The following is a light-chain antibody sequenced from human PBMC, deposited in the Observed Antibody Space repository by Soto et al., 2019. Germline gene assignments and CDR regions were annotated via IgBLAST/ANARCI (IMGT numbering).Light chain of an antibody. CDR2: GAS. V-gene: IGKV3-15*01. CDR1: QSVSSN. CDR3: QHPKWA. J-gene: IGKJ1*01. Sequence: EIVMTQSPATLSVSPGERATLSCRASQSVSSNLAWYQQKPGQAPRLLIYGASTRATGFPARFSGSGSGTEFTLTISSLQPEDSGTYYCQHPKWAFGQGTTVEI.